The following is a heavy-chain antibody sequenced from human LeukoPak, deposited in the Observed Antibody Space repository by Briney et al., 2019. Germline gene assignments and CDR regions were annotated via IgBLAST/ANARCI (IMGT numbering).Heavy chain of an antibody. J-gene: IGHJ4*02. V-gene: IGHV4-34*01. D-gene: IGHD1-20*01. CDR2: INHSGST. CDR3: ARKNNWNPLGWFDY. Sequence: PSETLSLTCAVYGGSFSGYYWSWIRQPPVKGLEWIGEINHSGSTNYNPSLKSRVTISVDTSKNQFSLKLSSVTAADTAVYYCARKNNWNPLGWFDYWGQGTLVTVSS. CDR1: GGSFSGYY.